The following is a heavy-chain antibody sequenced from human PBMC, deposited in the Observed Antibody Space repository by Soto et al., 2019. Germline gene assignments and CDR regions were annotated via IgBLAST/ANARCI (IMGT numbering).Heavy chain of an antibody. CDR3: ARGVSPVTTMWFDP. D-gene: IGHD4-4*01. J-gene: IGHJ5*02. CDR1: GYTFTSYG. V-gene: IGHV1-18*01. CDR2: ISAYNGNT. Sequence: GAAVKVSCKASGYTFTSYGISWVRQAPGQGLEWMGWISAYNGNTNYAQKLQGRVTMTTDTSTSTAYMELRSLRSDDTAVYYCARGVSPVTTMWFDPWGQGTLVTVSS.